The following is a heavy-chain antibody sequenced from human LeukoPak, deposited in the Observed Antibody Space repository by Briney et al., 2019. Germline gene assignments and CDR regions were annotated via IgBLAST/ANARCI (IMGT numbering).Heavy chain of an antibody. CDR1: GFIFSTYT. Sequence: GWSLRLSCSASGFIFSTYTMYWVRQAPGKGLEWVSGISGSGDNTYYADSVKGRFTISRDNSKNTLYVQVNSLGTEDTAAYYCAKGSYYDSSGSFYFDYWGQGTLVTVSS. V-gene: IGHV3-23*01. J-gene: IGHJ4*02. D-gene: IGHD3-22*01. CDR3: AKGSYYDSSGSFYFDY. CDR2: ISGSGDNT.